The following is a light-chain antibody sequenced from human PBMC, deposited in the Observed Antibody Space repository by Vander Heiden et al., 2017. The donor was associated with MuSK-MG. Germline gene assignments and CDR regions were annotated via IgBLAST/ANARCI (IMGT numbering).Light chain of an antibody. CDR1: QSLLHSDGKTY. J-gene: IGKJ3*01. Sequence: DIAMTQTPLSLSVTPGQPASISCKSSQSLLHSDGKTYLYWYLQKPGQPPQLLIYEVSNLFAGLPDRFSGNRSGPYLTRKISLGETVTAGVYYFVRSIQPALLTFGPGTKVDIK. V-gene: IGKV2D-29*01. CDR3: VRSIQPALLT. CDR2: EVS.